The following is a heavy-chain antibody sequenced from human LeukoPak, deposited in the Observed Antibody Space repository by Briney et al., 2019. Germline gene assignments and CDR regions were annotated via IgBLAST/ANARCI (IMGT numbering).Heavy chain of an antibody. CDR2: INPNSGGT. V-gene: IGHV1-2*02. CDR1: GYTFTSYG. J-gene: IGHJ4*02. CDR3: ARGRRPIAALDY. D-gene: IGHD6-13*01. Sequence: GASVRVSCKASGYTFTSYGIRWVRQAPGQGGEGVGWINPNSGGTNYAQKFQGRGTMTRDTSISTAYMELSRLRSDDKGAYYCARGRRPIAALDYWGQGTLGTVS.